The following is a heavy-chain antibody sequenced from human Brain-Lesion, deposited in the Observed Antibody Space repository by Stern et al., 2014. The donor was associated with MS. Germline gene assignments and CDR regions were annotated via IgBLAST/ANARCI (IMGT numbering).Heavy chain of an antibody. CDR1: GYIFTGYY. CDR3: ARDQRGITIFGVVTDYYYLGMDV. CDR2: INPNTGGT. D-gene: IGHD3-3*01. Sequence: VQLVESGAEVKKPGASVKVSCKTSGYIFTGYYIHWVRQAPGQRLQWMAWINPNTGGTTYAQKFQGRVTMSRDTSISTAYVELSSLTSDDTAVYYCARDQRGITIFGVVTDYYYLGMDVWGQGTTVTVSS. J-gene: IGHJ6*02. V-gene: IGHV1-2*02.